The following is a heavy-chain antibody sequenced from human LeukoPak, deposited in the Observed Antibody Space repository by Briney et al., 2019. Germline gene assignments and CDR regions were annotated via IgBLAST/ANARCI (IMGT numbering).Heavy chain of an antibody. J-gene: IGHJ4*02. D-gene: IGHD3-22*01. CDR1: GGSISSDDYC. Sequence: SETLSLTCSVSGGSISSDDYCWNWIRQHPGKGLEWIGYIYYSGSTNYNPSLKGRVTISVDTSKNQFFLKLSSVTAADTAVYYCARGYDSSGYYYPPNYWGQGTLVTVYS. V-gene: IGHV4-31*03. CDR2: IYYSGST. CDR3: ARGYDSSGYYYPPNY.